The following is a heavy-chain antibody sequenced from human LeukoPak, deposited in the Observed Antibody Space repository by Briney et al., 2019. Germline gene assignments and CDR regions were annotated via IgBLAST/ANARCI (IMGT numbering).Heavy chain of an antibody. CDR2: MNPNRGNT. CDR3: ARDYCSGGSCYHSGSGKKRSSRPVWFDP. CDR1: GYTFTSYD. D-gene: IGHD2-15*01. J-gene: IGHJ5*02. Sequence: GASVTVSCKASGYTFTSYDINWVRQATGQGLEWMGWMNPNRGNTGYAQKFQGRVTMTRNTSISTAYMELSSLRSADTAVYYCARDYCSGGSCYHSGSGKKRSSRPVWFDPWGQGTLVTVSS. V-gene: IGHV1-8*01.